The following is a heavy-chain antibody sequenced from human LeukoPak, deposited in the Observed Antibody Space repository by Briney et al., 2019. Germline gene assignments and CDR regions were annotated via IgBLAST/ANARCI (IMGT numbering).Heavy chain of an antibody. CDR1: GFTFDDYG. CDR3: AKEDDSSGYYTTYFDY. CDR2: INWNGGST. J-gene: IGHJ4*02. D-gene: IGHD3-22*01. V-gene: IGHV3-23*01. Sequence: GGSLRLSCAASGFTFDDYGMSWVRHAPGKGLEWVSGINWNGGSTYYADSVKGRFTISRDNSKNTLYLQMNSLRAEDTAVYYCAKEDDSSGYYTTYFDYWGQGTLVTVSS.